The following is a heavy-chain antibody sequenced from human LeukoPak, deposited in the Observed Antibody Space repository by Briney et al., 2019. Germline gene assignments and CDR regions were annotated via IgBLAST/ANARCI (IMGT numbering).Heavy chain of an antibody. Sequence: QPGGSLRLSCAASGFTFSSYSMNWVRQAPGKGLEWVSYISSSSSTIYYADSVKGRFTISRDNAKNSLYLQMNSLRAEDTAVYYCARFDSGWSGGSYDFDYWGQGTLVTVSS. CDR3: ARFDSGWSGGSYDFDY. J-gene: IGHJ4*02. CDR2: ISSSSSTI. CDR1: GFTFSSYS. V-gene: IGHV3-48*04. D-gene: IGHD1-26*01.